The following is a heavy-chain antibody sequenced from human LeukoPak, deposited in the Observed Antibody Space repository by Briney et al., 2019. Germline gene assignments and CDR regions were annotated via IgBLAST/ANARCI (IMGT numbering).Heavy chain of an antibody. CDR3: ARTGREYYDSSGPFDY. CDR1: GYSFTSCW. D-gene: IGHD3-22*01. CDR2: IYPGDSDT. V-gene: IGHV5-51*01. Sequence: GESLKITCKGSGYSFTSCWIVWVRQVPGKGLEWMGIIYPGDSDTKYSPSFQGQVTISADKSISTAYLQWSSLKASDTAMYYCARTGREYYDSSGPFDYWGQGTLVTVSS. J-gene: IGHJ4*02.